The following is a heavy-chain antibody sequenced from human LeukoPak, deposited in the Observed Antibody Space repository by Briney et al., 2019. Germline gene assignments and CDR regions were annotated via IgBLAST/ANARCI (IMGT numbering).Heavy chain of an antibody. CDR1: GFTFSSYG. J-gene: IGHJ4*02. CDR3: AKVSDSSGFVS. Sequence: GGSLRLSCAASGFTFSSYGMHWVRQAPGKGLEWVAVISYDGSNKYYADSVKGRFTISRDNSKNTLYLQMNSLRAEDTAVYYCAKVSDSSGFVSWGQGTLVTVSS. CDR2: ISYDGSNK. V-gene: IGHV3-30*18. D-gene: IGHD3-22*01.